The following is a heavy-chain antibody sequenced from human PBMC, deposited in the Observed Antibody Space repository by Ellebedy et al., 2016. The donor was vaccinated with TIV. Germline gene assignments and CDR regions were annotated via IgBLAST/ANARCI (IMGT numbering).Heavy chain of an antibody. CDR1: GGTFNNFA. J-gene: IGHJ6*02. D-gene: IGHD5-18*01. Sequence: AASVKVSCKASGGTFNNFAINWVRQAPGQGLEWMGTIIPIFGSTYYAQNFQGRVTITADESTRTAYMDLSTLRSEDTAMYYCATGRRGYSYGYHHGDMAVWGQGTTVTVSS. CDR3: ATGRRGYSYGYHHGDMAV. CDR2: IIPIFGST. V-gene: IGHV1-69*13.